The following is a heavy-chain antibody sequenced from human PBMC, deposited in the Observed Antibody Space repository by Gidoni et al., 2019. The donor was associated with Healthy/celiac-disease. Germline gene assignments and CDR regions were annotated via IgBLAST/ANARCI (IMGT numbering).Heavy chain of an antibody. J-gene: IGHJ4*02. Sequence: QLTLKESGPTLVKPTQTLPLTCTFSGFSLSTSGVGVGWIRQPPGKALEWLALIYWNDDKRYSPSLKSRLTITKDTSKNQVVLTMTNMDPVDTATYYCAHSESAKGAGQFDYWGQGTLVTVSS. V-gene: IGHV2-5*01. CDR1: GFSLSTSGVG. CDR2: IYWNDDK. CDR3: AHSESAKGAGQFDY. D-gene: IGHD5-18*01.